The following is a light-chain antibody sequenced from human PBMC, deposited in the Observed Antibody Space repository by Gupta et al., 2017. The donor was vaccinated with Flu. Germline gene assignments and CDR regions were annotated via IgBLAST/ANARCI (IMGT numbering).Light chain of an antibody. V-gene: IGKV1-39*01. J-gene: IGKJ2*01. CDR1: QSISSY. CDR2: AAS. Sequence: SSLSASVGDRVTITCRASQSISSYLTWYQQKPGKAPKLLIYAASSLQSGVPSRFSGSGSGIDFTLTISSRQPEDFATYYCQQSYSTPMYTLGQGTKLEIK. CDR3: QQSYSTPMYT.